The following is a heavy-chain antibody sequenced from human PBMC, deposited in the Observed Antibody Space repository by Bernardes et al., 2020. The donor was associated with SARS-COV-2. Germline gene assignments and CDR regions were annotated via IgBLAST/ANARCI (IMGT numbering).Heavy chain of an antibody. CDR1: GLTVSDNY. CDR3: ARGIRDYAGYDY. CDR2: IYYGGNT. V-gene: IGHV3-53*04. D-gene: IGHD3-16*01. Sequence: VWSLILSCTLSGLTVSDNYISWFRQAPGKGLEWVSVIYYGGNTYYGDSVKGRFTISSHNSENTVYLQMNSLRTEDTAVYYCARGIRDYAGYDYWGQGTLVTVSS. J-gene: IGHJ4*02.